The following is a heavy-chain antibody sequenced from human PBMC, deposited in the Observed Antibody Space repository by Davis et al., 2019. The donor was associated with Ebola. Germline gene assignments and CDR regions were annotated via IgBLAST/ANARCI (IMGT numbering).Heavy chain of an antibody. J-gene: IGHJ4*02. CDR3: ASGISQGY. Sequence: PGGSLRLSCAASGFAFSNSWMHWVRQAPGKGLVWVSRINTDGSTISYADSVKGRFTISRDNAKNTLYLQMNSLGAEDTALYYCASGISQGYWGQRTLVTVSS. CDR2: INTDGSTI. V-gene: IGHV3-74*01. CDR1: GFAFSNSW. D-gene: IGHD1-14*01.